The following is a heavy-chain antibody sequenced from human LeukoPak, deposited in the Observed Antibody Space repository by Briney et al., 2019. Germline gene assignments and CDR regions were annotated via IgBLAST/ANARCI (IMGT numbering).Heavy chain of an antibody. Sequence: PGGSLRLSCAASGFTFSSYSMNWVRQAPGKGLEWVSSISSSSSYIYYADSVKGRFTISRDNAKNSLYLQMNSLRAEDTAVYYCAREGGAYCSSTSCYTFDYWGQGTLVTVSS. CDR3: AREGGAYCSSTSCYTFDY. J-gene: IGHJ4*02. D-gene: IGHD2-2*02. CDR2: ISSSSSYI. CDR1: GFTFSSYS. V-gene: IGHV3-21*01.